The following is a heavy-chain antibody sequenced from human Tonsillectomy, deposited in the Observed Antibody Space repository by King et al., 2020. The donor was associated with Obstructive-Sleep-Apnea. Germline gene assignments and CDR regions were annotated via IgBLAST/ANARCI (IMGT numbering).Heavy chain of an antibody. CDR1: GFTFSSYA. V-gene: IGHV3-23*04. CDR2: ISGSGGST. D-gene: IGHD3-22*01. J-gene: IGHJ4*02. Sequence: VQLVESGGGLVQPGGSLRLSCAASGFTFSSYAMTWVRQAPGKGLEWVSAISGSGGSTYYADSVKGRFTISRDNSKNTLYLQMNSLRAEDTAVYYCAKTPFYDGSGYYYVGYFDYWGQGPLVTVSS. CDR3: AKTPFYDGSGYYYVGYFDY.